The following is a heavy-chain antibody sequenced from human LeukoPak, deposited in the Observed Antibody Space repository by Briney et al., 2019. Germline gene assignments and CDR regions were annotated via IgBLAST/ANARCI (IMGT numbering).Heavy chain of an antibody. CDR2: INPNSGGT. CDR3: AREDCSSTSCNYNWFDP. CDR1: GYTFTGYY. V-gene: IGHV1-2*02. Sequence: GASVKVSCKASGYTFTGYYMHWVRQAPGQGLEWMEWINPNSGGTNYAQKFQGRVTMTRDTSISTAYMELSRLRSDDTAVYYCAREDCSSTSCNYNWFDPWGQGTLVTVSS. J-gene: IGHJ5*02. D-gene: IGHD2-2*01.